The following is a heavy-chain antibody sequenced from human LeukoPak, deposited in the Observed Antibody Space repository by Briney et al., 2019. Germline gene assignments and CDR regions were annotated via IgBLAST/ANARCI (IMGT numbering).Heavy chain of an antibody. Sequence: GGSLRLSCAASGFTSSSHWMSWVRQAPGKGLEWVANIKPDGSEETYVDSVKGRFTISRDNAKNSLYLQMNSLRVEDTAVYYCVTGGHYSGSWGQGSLVTVSS. D-gene: IGHD3-3*01. CDR3: VTGGHYSGS. V-gene: IGHV3-7*01. CDR2: IKPDGSEE. CDR1: GFTSSSHW. J-gene: IGHJ5*02.